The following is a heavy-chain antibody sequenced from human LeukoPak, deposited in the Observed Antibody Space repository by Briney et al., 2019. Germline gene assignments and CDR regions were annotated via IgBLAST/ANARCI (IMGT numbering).Heavy chain of an antibody. D-gene: IGHD7-27*01. Sequence: SETLSLTCTVSGGSISSYYWSWIRQPAGKGLEWIGRIYTSGSTNYNPSLKSRVTISVDTSKNQFSLTLSSVTAADTAVYYCARGKLGPWYFDLWGRGTLVTVSS. CDR2: IYTSGST. J-gene: IGHJ2*01. V-gene: IGHV4-4*07. CDR3: ARGKLGPWYFDL. CDR1: GGSISSYY.